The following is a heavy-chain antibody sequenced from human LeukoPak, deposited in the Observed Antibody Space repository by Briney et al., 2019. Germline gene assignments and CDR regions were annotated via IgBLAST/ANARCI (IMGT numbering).Heavy chain of an antibody. J-gene: IGHJ2*01. Sequence: SETLSLTCTVSGGSISSYYWSWIRQPPGKGLEWIGDIYYSGSTNYNPSLKSRVTISVDTSKNQFSLKLSSVTAADTAVYYCARHSGGRDSSGEYWYFDLWGRDTLVTVSS. CDR3: ARHSGGRDSSGEYWYFDL. V-gene: IGHV4-59*08. CDR1: GGSISSYY. D-gene: IGHD3-22*01. CDR2: IYYSGST.